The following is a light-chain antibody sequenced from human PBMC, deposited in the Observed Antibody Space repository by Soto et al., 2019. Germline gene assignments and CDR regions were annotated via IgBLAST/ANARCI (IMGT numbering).Light chain of an antibody. CDR1: QSISSY. CDR3: QQSYSTLSWT. V-gene: IGKV1-39*01. J-gene: IGKJ1*01. CDR2: AAS. Sequence: DIQMTQSPSSLSASVGDRFTITCRASQSISSYLNWYQQKPGKAPKLLIYAASSLQSGVPSRFSGSGSGTDFTLTISSLQPEDFATYYCQQSYSTLSWTFGQGTKVEIK.